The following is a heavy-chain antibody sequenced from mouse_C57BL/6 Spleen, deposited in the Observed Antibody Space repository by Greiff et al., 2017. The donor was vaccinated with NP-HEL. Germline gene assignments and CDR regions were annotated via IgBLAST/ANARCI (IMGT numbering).Heavy chain of an antibody. D-gene: IGHD1-1*01. Sequence: QVQLQQSGAELARPGASVKLSCKASGYTFTSYGISWVKQRTGQGLEWIGEIYPRSGNTYYNEKFKGKATLTADKSSSTAYMELRSLTSEDSAVYYCARDFNYYGTGRYFDVWGTGTTVTVSS. CDR1: GYTFTSYG. CDR2: IYPRSGNT. CDR3: ARDFNYYGTGRYFDV. J-gene: IGHJ1*03. V-gene: IGHV1-81*01.